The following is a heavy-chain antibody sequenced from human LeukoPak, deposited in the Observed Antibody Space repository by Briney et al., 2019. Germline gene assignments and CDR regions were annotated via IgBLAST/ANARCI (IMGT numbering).Heavy chain of an antibody. J-gene: IGHJ5*01. D-gene: IGHD3-10*01. CDR2: IESNGLT. CDR3: ARAATYFYGSVTYDWFES. Sequence: SGGSLRLSCAASGFTFSDSYMSWIRQAPGKGLMWVSRIESNGLTLYADSVRDRFTISRDNGKNTIYLQMNNLRVDDTAIYYCARAATYFYGSVTYDWFESWGQGTLVTVSS. V-gene: IGHV3-74*01. CDR1: GFTFSDSY.